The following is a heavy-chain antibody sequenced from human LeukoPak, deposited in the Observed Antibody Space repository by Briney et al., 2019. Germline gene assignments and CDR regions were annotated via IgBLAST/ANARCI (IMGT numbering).Heavy chain of an antibody. CDR2: INHSGST. Sequence: SETLSLTCTVSGGSISSSSYYWGWIRQPPGKGLEWIGEINHSGSTNYNPSLKSRVTISVDTSKNQFSLKLSSVTAADTAVYYCARVVLMVYAIRYGMDVWGQGTTVTVSS. D-gene: IGHD2-8*01. CDR1: GGSISSSSYY. V-gene: IGHV4-39*07. CDR3: ARVVLMVYAIRYGMDV. J-gene: IGHJ6*02.